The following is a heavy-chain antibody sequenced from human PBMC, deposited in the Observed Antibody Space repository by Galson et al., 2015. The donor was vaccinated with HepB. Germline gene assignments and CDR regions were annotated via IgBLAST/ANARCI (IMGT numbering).Heavy chain of an antibody. J-gene: IGHJ4*03. CDR2: INPDGNER. D-gene: IGHD2-2*01. Sequence: SLRLSCAASGFTFNTYWMSCVRQAPGKGLEWVANINPDGNERYYVDSVKGRFTISRDNARNSLYLQMNSLRADDTAIYYCARESLVPAAGVFDYWGQGTMVTVSS. V-gene: IGHV3-7*01. CDR1: GFTFNTYW. CDR3: ARESLVPAAGVFDY.